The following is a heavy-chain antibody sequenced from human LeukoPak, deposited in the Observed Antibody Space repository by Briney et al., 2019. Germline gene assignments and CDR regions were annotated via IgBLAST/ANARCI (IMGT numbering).Heavy chain of an antibody. D-gene: IGHD2-15*01. Sequence: KPGESLKISCKGSGYSFTSYWIGWVRQMPGKGLEWMGIIYPGDSDTRYSPSFQGQVTISAVKSISTAYLQWSSLKASDTAMYYCARRGVCSGGSCQNWFDPWGQGTLVTVSS. CDR2: IYPGDSDT. J-gene: IGHJ5*02. CDR1: GYSFTSYW. CDR3: ARRGVCSGGSCQNWFDP. V-gene: IGHV5-51*01.